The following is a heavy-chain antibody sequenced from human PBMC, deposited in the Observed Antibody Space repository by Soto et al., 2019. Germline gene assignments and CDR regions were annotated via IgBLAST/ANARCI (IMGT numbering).Heavy chain of an antibody. CDR2: TYYRSKWYN. CDR3: ARGSAAAGTGRSHYFDY. CDR1: GDSVPSNSAA. V-gene: IGHV6-1*01. D-gene: IGHD6-13*01. J-gene: IGHJ4*02. Sequence: SQTLSLTCAISGDSVPSNSAAWNWIRQSPSRGLEWLGRTYYRSKWYNDYAVSVKSRITINPDTSKNQFSLQLNSLTPQETPVYYCARGSAAAGTGRSHYFDYWGQGTLVTVSS.